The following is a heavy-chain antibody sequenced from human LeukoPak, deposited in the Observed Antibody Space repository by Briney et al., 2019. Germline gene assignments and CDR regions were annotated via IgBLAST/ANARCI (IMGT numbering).Heavy chain of an antibody. Sequence: SVKVSCKASGGTFSSYAISWVRQAPGQGLEWMGGIIPIFGTANYAQKFQGRVTITTDESTSTAYMELSSLRSEDTAVYYCARDRRTVVVPGAFDIWGQGAMVTVSS. V-gene: IGHV1-69*05. J-gene: IGHJ3*02. CDR3: ARDRRTVVVPGAFDI. CDR1: GGTFSSYA. D-gene: IGHD2-21*01. CDR2: IIPIFGTA.